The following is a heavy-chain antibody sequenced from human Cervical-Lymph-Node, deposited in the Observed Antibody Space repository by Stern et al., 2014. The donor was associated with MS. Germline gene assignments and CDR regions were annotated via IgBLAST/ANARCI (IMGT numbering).Heavy chain of an antibody. Sequence: EVQLVQSGGGLVQPGGSLRLSCAASGFTVSSNYMAWVRQAPGKGLEWVSIIYSGGSTYYADSVKGRFTISRDNSKNTLYLQMNSLRAEDTAVYYCARALLSVGIAAAFDSWGQGTLVTVSS. CDR1: GFTVSSNY. CDR2: IYSGGST. J-gene: IGHJ4*02. CDR3: ARALLSVGIAAAFDS. D-gene: IGHD6-13*01. V-gene: IGHV3-66*01.